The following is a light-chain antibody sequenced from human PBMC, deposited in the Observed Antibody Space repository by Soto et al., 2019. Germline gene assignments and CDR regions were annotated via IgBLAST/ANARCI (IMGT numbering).Light chain of an antibody. CDR2: DAS. CDR3: QQYENWPRT. CDR1: QSLSSN. Sequence: EIVMTQSPATLSVSPGERATLSCRASQSLSSNLAWYQQKPGQAPRLLMYDASTRATGVPARFSGSGSGTEFTLTISSQQSEDFAVYYCQQYENWPRTFGQGTKVQIK. J-gene: IGKJ1*01. V-gene: IGKV3-15*01.